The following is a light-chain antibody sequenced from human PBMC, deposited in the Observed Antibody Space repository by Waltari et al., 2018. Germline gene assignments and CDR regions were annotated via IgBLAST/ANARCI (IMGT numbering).Light chain of an antibody. CDR2: AAS. J-gene: IGKJ1*01. CDR3: QQANSFPRT. CDR1: QGIGRG. Sequence: IAMTQTPPSISTPAADRVTITCRASQGIGRGLAWSQQKPGKAPKLLIYAASSLQSGVPSRFSSSGSGTDFTLTISSLQPEDFAPYYCQQANSFPRTFGQGTKVEIK. V-gene: IGKV1-12*01.